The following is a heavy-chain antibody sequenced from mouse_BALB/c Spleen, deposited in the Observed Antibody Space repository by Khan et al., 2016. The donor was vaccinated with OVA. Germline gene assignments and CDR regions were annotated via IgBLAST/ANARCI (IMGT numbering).Heavy chain of an antibody. V-gene: IGHV5-6*01. J-gene: IGHJ3*01. CDR2: ISSGGSHT. CDR3: ARHETTMIWFAY. CDR1: GFTFSSYG. D-gene: IGHD2-4*01. Sequence: EVELVESGGDLVKPGGSLKLSCAASGFTFSSYGMSWVRQTPDKRLEWVATISSGGSHTYYPDSVKGRFTISRDNAKNTLYLQMSSLKSEDTAMYYCARHETTMIWFAYWGQGTLVTVSA.